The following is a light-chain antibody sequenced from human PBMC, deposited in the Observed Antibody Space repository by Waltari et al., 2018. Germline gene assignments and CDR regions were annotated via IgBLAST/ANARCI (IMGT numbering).Light chain of an antibody. CDR2: AAS. CDR3: QQSYSTPPTWT. J-gene: IGKJ1*01. CDR1: QSISSY. V-gene: IGKV1-39*01. Sequence: DIQMTQSPSSLSASVGDRVSIPCRASQSISSYLNWYLQKPGKAPKLLIYAASSLQSGVPSRFSGSGSGTDFTLTISSLQPEDFATYFCQQSYSTPPTWTFGQGTKVEIK.